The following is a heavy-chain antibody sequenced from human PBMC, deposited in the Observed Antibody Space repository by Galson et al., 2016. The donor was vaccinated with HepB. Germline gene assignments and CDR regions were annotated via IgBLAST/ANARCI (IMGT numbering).Heavy chain of an antibody. Sequence: SLRLSCAASGFPFSNYAMSWVRQAPGKGLEWVSTIGNSGDTTDYADAVKGRFTISRDSSKNTLYLQMNSLRVEDTAVYYCARGDPGHYWGQGTLVTVSS. CDR3: ARGDPGHY. CDR2: IGNSGDTT. V-gene: IGHV3-23*01. CDR1: GFPFSNYA. J-gene: IGHJ4*02.